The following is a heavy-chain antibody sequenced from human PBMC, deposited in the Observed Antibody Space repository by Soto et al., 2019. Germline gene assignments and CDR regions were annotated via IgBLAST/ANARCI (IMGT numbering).Heavy chain of an antibody. CDR3: AKRRSYGDFHH. V-gene: IGHV2-5*02. J-gene: IGHJ1*01. CDR1: GFSLSTTGVG. D-gene: IGHD4-17*01. Sequence: ESGPTLVNPTQTLTLTCTFSGFSLSTTGVGVGWIRQPPGKALEWLALFYWDDDQHYSPSLKSRLTITKDPSKNEVVLTMTNMDPVDTATYYCAKRRSYGDFHHWGQGTLVTVSS. CDR2: FYWDDDQ.